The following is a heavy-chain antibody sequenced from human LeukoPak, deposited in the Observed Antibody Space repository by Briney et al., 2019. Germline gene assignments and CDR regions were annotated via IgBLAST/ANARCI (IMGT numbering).Heavy chain of an antibody. CDR2: IYYSGST. CDR1: GGSISSYY. J-gene: IGHJ4*02. CDR3: LYYDFWSGYRDNDY. V-gene: IGHV4-59*08. D-gene: IGHD3-3*01. Sequence: SETLSLTCTVSGGSISSYYWSWIRQPPGKGLEWIGYIYYSGSTNYNPSLKSRVTISVDTSKNQFSLKLSSVTAADTAVYYCLYYDFWSGYRDNDYWGQGTLVTVSS.